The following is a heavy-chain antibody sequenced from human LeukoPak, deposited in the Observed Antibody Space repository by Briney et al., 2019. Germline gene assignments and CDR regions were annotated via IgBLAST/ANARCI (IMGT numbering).Heavy chain of an antibody. CDR3: ARDQVTMVRGVTQRYDY. Sequence: GGSLRLSCAASGFTVSSNYMSWVRQAPGKGLEWVSVIYSGDSTYYADSVKGRFTISRDNAKNSLYLQMNSLRAEDTAVYYCARDQVTMVRGVTQRYDYWGQGTLVTVSS. D-gene: IGHD3-10*01. CDR1: GFTVSSNY. J-gene: IGHJ4*02. CDR2: IYSGDST. V-gene: IGHV3-53*01.